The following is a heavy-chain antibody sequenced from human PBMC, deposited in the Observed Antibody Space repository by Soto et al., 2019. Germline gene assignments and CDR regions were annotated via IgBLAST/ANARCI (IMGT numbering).Heavy chain of an antibody. CDR2: IYYSGTT. CDR1: GDSISSAAYS. Sequence: QVQLQESDPGLVKPSQSLSLTCTVSGDSISSAAYSWSWIRQHPGKGLEWIGYIYYSGTTSYNPYLKSRVTMSLERIHNRFSLRLSSLSSAETAVYHCARDASINWHYFNYRDEGILVAVSS. D-gene: IGHD1-1*01. V-gene: IGHV4-31*03. J-gene: IGHJ4*02. CDR3: ARDASINWHYFNY.